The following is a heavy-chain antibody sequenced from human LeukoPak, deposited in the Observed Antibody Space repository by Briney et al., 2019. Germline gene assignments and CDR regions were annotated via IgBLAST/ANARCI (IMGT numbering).Heavy chain of an antibody. CDR2: ISGSGTI. CDR1: GGSINSY. CDR3: ARGHRAVALANFDY. D-gene: IGHD6-19*01. V-gene: IGHV4-4*07. Sequence: SETLSLTCTVSGGSINSYWSWIRQPAGKGLEWIGRISGSGTITYNPALQSRLSISIDTSKRQFSLQLNSVTPEDTAVYYCARGHRAVALANFDYWGQGTLVTVSS. J-gene: IGHJ4*02.